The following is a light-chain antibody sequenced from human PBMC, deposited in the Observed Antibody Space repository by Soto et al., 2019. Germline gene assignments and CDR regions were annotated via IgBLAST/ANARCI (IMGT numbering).Light chain of an antibody. CDR1: QSVSSN. CDR3: QQYATLPTWP. Sequence: TLSLYKEERSTLSCSTSQSVSSNLAWYQQKPGQAPRLLIYGTSTRATGIPDRFSGSGSGTDFTLTISRLEPEDFAVYYCQQYATLPTWPFG. CDR2: GTS. J-gene: IGKJ2*01. V-gene: IGKV3-20*01.